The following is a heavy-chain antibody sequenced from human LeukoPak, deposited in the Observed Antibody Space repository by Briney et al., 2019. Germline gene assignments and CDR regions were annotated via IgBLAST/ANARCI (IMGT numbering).Heavy chain of an antibody. CDR2: IGASGGST. CDR3: AKHPSYTSNWYYFDY. V-gene: IGHV3-23*01. CDR1: GFTFSSYA. J-gene: IGHJ4*02. Sequence: GGSLRLSCAASGFTFSSYAMSWVRQAPGKGLEWVSVIGASGGSTYYADSMKGRFTISRDNSKNTLYLQMNSLRAEDTAVYYCAKHPSYTSNWYYFDYWGQGTLVTVSS. D-gene: IGHD6-13*01.